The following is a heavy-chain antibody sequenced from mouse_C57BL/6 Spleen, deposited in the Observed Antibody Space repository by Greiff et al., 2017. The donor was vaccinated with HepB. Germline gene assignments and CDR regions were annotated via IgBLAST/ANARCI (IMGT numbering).Heavy chain of an antibody. D-gene: IGHD2-4*01. CDR3: ARDYDYEYYFDY. Sequence: QVQLKQPGAELVKPGASVKMSCKASGYTFTSYWITWVKQRPGQGLEWIGDIYPGSGSTNYNEKFKSKATLTVDTSSSTAYMQLSSLTSEDSAVYYCARDYDYEYYFDYWGQGTTLTVSS. CDR2: IYPGSGST. V-gene: IGHV1-55*01. CDR1: GYTFTSYW. J-gene: IGHJ2*01.